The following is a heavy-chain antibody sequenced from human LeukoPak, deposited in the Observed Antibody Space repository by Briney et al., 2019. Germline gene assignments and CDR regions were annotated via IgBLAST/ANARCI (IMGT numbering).Heavy chain of an antibody. V-gene: IGHV3-23*01. Sequence: PGGSLRLACAASGFTFSSYAMSWVRQAPGNGLEWVSAISTSGGSTYYADSVKGRFTISRDNSKNTLYLQMNSLRAEDTAVYYCAKEDNSGGSCFYDYWGQGTLVTVSS. CDR3: AKEDNSGGSCFYDY. CDR1: GFTFSSYA. J-gene: IGHJ4*02. CDR2: ISTSGGST. D-gene: IGHD2-15*01.